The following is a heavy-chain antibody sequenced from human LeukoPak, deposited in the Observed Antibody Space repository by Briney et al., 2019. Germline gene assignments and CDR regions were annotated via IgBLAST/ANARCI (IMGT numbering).Heavy chain of an antibody. CDR3: VRLMTSREGFFDY. CDR1: GFTFSSYA. D-gene: IGHD2-21*02. V-gene: IGHV3-64D*09. CDR2: ISSNGGST. J-gene: IGHJ4*02. Sequence: GGSLRLSCSASGFTFSSYAMNWVRQAPGKGLEYVSAISSNGGSTYYADSVKGRFTISRDNSKNTLYLQMSSLRAEDTAVYYCVRLMTSREGFFDYWGQGTLVTVSS.